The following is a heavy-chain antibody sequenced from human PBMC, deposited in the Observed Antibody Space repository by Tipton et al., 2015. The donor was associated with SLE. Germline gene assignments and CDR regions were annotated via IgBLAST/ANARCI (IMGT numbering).Heavy chain of an antibody. CDR3: ARGYCTDNICYGRPYFDY. Sequence: SLRLSCEASGFTFSSYEMNWVRQAPGKGLEWISYINSVGSTIYYADSVKGRFTISRDNAKNLLFLQINSPRAEDTAVYYCARGYCTDNICYGRPYFDYWGQGTLVTVSS. J-gene: IGHJ4*02. CDR2: INSVGSTI. V-gene: IGHV3-48*03. D-gene: IGHD2-8*01. CDR1: GFTFSSYE.